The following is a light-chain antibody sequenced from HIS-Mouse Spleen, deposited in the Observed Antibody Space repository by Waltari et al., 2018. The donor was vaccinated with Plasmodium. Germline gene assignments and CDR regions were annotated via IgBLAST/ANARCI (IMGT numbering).Light chain of an antibody. Sequence: EIVLTQSPATLSLSPGERAPLSCRASQSVSSYLAWYQQKPGQAPRLLIYDASNRATGIPARFGGSGSGTDFTLTISSLEPEDFAVYYCQQRSNWLTFGGGTKVVIK. J-gene: IGKJ4*01. CDR1: QSVSSY. V-gene: IGKV3-11*01. CDR3: QQRSNWLT. CDR2: DAS.